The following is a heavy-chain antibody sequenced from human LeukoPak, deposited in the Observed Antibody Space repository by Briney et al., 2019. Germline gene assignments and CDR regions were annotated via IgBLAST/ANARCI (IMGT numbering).Heavy chain of an antibody. J-gene: IGHJ3*02. CDR2: IFPGDSDA. CDR3: ARPARDYSSGWYEAFDI. V-gene: IGHV5-51*01. Sequence: GEALKISCKGSGYTFTTYWIGWVRQMPGKGLGWMGIIFPGDSDARYSPSFQGRVTISADRSIDTAYLQWSSLKASDTAMYYCARPARDYSSGWYEAFDIWGQGTMVTVSS. D-gene: IGHD6-19*01. CDR1: GYTFTTYW.